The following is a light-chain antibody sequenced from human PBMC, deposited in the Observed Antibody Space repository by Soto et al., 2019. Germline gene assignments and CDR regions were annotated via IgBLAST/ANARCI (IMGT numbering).Light chain of an antibody. CDR2: GAS. V-gene: IGKV3-20*01. CDR1: HSFSSSY. CDR3: QQYGRSPFT. J-gene: IGKJ3*01. Sequence: EIVMTQSPCTLSLSPGETATLSCRASHSFSSSYVAWFHQKPGQAPRLLIYGASSRATGVPDRFSASGSGTDFTLTISRLEPEDFAVYYCQQYGRSPFTFGPGTKVDIK.